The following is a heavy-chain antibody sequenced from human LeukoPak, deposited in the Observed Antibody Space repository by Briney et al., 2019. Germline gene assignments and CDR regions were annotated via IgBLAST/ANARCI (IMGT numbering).Heavy chain of an antibody. CDR1: GFTFSSYS. CDR2: ISSSSSTI. Sequence: GGSLRLSCAASGFTFSSYSMNWVRQAPGKGLEWVSFISSSSSTIYYADSVKGRFTISRDNAKNSLFLQMNSLRAEDTAVYYCARGITMVRGVLLRGNWFDPWGQGTLVTVSS. D-gene: IGHD3-10*01. CDR3: ARGITMVRGVLLRGNWFDP. J-gene: IGHJ5*02. V-gene: IGHV3-48*04.